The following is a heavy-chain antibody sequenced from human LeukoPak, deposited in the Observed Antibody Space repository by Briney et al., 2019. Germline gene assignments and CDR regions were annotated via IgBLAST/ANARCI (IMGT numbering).Heavy chain of an antibody. D-gene: IGHD3-10*01. Sequence: PGGSLRLSCSASGFIFSSSAMHWVRQAPGNGLEYVSSITSDGGTSYYADSVRGRFTVSRDNSKGTLYLQMTSLRPEDTAVYYCVKDLAGSGDYWGQGTLVTVSS. CDR2: ITSDGGTS. CDR3: VKDLAGSGDY. V-gene: IGHV3-64D*06. CDR1: GFIFSSSA. J-gene: IGHJ4*02.